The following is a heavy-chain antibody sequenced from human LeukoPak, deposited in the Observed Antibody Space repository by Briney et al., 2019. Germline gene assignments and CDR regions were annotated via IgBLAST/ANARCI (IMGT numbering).Heavy chain of an antibody. J-gene: IGHJ4*02. CDR3: GHSTGSGAPTDGPADY. Sequence: SETLSLTCAVYGGSSSGYYWSWIRQSPGKGLEWIGEINHSGSTNYNPSLKSRVTISVDTSKKQFSLKVSSVTAVDTAIYYCGHSTGSGAPTDGPADYWGQGTLVTVSS. D-gene: IGHD3-10*01. V-gene: IGHV4-34*01. CDR1: GGSSSGYY. CDR2: INHSGST.